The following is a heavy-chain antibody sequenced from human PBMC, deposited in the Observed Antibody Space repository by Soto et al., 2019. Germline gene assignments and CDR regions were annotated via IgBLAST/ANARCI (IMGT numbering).Heavy chain of an antibody. CDR2: ISGSGGST. V-gene: IGHV3-23*01. D-gene: IGHD3-16*01. CDR1: GFTFSSYA. J-gene: IGHJ4*02. CDR3: AKGNYDYVWGSPCYFDS. Sequence: EVQLLESGGGLVQPGGSLRLSCAASGFTFSSYAMSWVRQAPGKGLEWVSAISGSGGSTYYADSVKGRFTISRDNSKNTLYLQMNSLRAEDTAVYYCAKGNYDYVWGSPCYFDSWGQGTLVTVSS.